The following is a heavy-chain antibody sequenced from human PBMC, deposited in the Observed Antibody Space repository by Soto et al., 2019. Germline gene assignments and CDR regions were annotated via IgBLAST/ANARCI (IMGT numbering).Heavy chain of an antibody. Sequence: ASVNVSCKASAYTFTGYYMHWVRQAPGQGLEWMRWINPNSGRTNYAQKFDGWVTMTGVTSISTANMELSRLRSDVTAVYYYETSWRNRDAFGIWGQGTMVTVSS. D-gene: IGHD6-13*01. J-gene: IGHJ3*02. CDR3: ETSWRNRDAFGI. CDR1: AYTFTGYY. CDR2: INPNSGRT. V-gene: IGHV1-2*04.